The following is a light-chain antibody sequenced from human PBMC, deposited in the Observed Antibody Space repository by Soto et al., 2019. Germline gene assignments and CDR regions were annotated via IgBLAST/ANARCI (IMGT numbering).Light chain of an antibody. CDR2: KAS. V-gene: IGKV1-5*03. J-gene: IGKJ1*01. Sequence: DIQITQSPSTRSGSVCDRVTITCRASQTISSWLAWYQQKPGKAPKLLIYKASTLKSGVPSRFSGSGSGTEFTLTISSLQPEDFAIYYCQHYNSYSEAFGQGTKVDIK. CDR1: QTISSW. CDR3: QHYNSYSEA.